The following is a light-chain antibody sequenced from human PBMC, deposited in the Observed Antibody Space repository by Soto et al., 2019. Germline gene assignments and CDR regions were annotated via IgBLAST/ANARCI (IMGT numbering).Light chain of an antibody. CDR3: QQYNNWPWT. CDR2: GAS. Sequence: EKVMTQSPVTLSVSPGERATLSCRASQSVSRNLAWYQQKPGQAPRLLIYGASTRATGIPARFSGSGSGTEFTLTISRLQSEDFVVYYCQQYNNWPWTSGQGTKVEIK. V-gene: IGKV3-15*01. CDR1: QSVSRN. J-gene: IGKJ1*01.